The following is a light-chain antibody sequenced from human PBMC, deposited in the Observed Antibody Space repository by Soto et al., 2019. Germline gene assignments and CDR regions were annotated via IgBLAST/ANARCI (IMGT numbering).Light chain of an antibody. J-gene: IGKJ2*01. CDR2: DAS. V-gene: IGKV3-11*01. CDR1: QSVSSY. Sequence: EIVLTQSPATLSLSPGERATLSCRASQSVSSYLAWYQQKPGQAPRLLIYDASNRATGIPARFSGSGSGTDFALTISSPEPEDYAGYFCQQRSTGQVTFRPGTKLEIK. CDR3: QQRSTGQVT.